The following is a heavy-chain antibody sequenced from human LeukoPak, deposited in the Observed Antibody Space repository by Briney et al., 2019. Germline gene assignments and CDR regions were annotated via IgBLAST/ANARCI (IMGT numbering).Heavy chain of an antibody. V-gene: IGHV4-38-2*01. Sequence: SETLSLTCAVSAYSISNGYYWGWIQQPPGKGLEWIGSVFHSGSTFYSPSLKSRVTMSVGTSKNQFSLNLSSVTAADTALYYCARLVGARSQADHWGQGTLVTVSS. CDR3: ARLVGARSQADH. D-gene: IGHD1-26*01. J-gene: IGHJ4*02. CDR1: AYSISNGYY. CDR2: VFHSGST.